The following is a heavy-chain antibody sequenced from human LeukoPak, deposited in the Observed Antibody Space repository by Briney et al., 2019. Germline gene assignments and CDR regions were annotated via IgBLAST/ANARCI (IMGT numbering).Heavy chain of an antibody. CDR2: MNPNSGNT. Sequence: ASVKVSCKTSGYTFTSYDINWVRQATGQGLEWMGWMNPNSGNTGYAQKFQGRVTMTRNTSISTAYMELSSLRSEDTAVYYCARVRRGSYKTPSYWGQGTLVTVSS. V-gene: IGHV1-8*01. J-gene: IGHJ4*02. CDR1: GYTFTSYD. D-gene: IGHD1-26*01. CDR3: ARVRRGSYKTPSY.